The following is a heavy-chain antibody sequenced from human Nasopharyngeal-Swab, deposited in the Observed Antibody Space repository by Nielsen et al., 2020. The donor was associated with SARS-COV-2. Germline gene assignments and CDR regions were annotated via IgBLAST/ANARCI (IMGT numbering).Heavy chain of an antibody. V-gene: IGHV3-7*01. CDR1: GFTFGTYW. CDR2: IKQDGSEK. CDR3: ARVGWWFYYYFDY. D-gene: IGHD2-15*01. Sequence: GESLKISCAASGFTFGTYWMTWVRQAPGKGLEWVANIKQDGSEKYYVDSVKGRFTISRDNAKNSLYLQMNSLRAEDTAVYYCARVGWWFYYYFDYWGQGTLATVSS. J-gene: IGHJ4*02.